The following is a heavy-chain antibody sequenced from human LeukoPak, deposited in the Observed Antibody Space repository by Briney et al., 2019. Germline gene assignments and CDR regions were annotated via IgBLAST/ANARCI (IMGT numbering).Heavy chain of an antibody. CDR2: ISSSGSTI. Sequence: GGSLRLSCAASGFTFSDYYMSWIRQAPGKGLEWVSYISSSGSTIYYADSVKGRFTISRDNAKNSLYLQMNSLRAEDTALYYCAKETHYDILTGPVDYWGQGTLVTVSS. CDR3: AKETHYDILTGPVDY. J-gene: IGHJ4*02. D-gene: IGHD3-9*01. V-gene: IGHV3-11*01. CDR1: GFTFSDYY.